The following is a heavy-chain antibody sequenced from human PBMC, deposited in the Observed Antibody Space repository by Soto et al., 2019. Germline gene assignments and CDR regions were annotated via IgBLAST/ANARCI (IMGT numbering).Heavy chain of an antibody. CDR3: ARHSYSSSFSYYYYYGMDV. Sequence: GESLKISCKGSGYSFTGHWIGWVRQMPGKGLEWMVIIYPGDSDTRYSPSLQGQVTISADNSTSTAYLQWNSLKASGTAMYYCARHSYSSSFSYYYYYGMDVWGQGTTVTVSS. CDR1: GYSFTGHW. J-gene: IGHJ6*02. V-gene: IGHV5-51*01. CDR2: IYPGDSDT. D-gene: IGHD6-13*01.